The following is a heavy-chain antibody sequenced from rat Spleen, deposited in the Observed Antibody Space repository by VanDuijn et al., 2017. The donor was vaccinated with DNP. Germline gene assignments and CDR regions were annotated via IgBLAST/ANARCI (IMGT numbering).Heavy chain of an antibody. Sequence: QVQLEESGPGLMQPSETLSLTCTVSGFSLTSNGVGWVRQPLGKGLVWMGRIWPDGSTNYNSAVQSRLSISRDTSKSQVFLKMNSLQTEDTAIYFCTRDWSRGPFAYWGQGTLVTVSS. D-gene: IGHD4-3*01. CDR3: TRDWSRGPFAY. V-gene: IGHV2-72*01. CDR2: IWPDGST. J-gene: IGHJ3*01. CDR1: GFSLTSNG.